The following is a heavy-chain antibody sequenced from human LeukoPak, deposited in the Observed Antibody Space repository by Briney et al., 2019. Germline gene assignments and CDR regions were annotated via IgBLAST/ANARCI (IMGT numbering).Heavy chain of an antibody. CDR2: IKHDGSEK. CDR3: ATDRGWRTSGYYLYYFEY. V-gene: IGHV3-7*01. CDR1: GFIFTGYF. D-gene: IGHD3-3*01. J-gene: IGHJ4*02. Sequence: PPGGSLRLSCAASGFIFTGYFMSWVRQAPGKGLEWVASIKHDGSEKYYVDSVRGRFTISRDNTKNLLYLQMSSLRAEDTAVYYCATDRGWRTSGYYLYYFEYWGQGTLVTFSS.